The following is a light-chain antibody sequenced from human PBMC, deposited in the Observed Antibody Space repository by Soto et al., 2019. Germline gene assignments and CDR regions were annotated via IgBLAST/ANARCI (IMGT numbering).Light chain of an antibody. J-gene: IGKJ4*01. CDR1: QSVSNNY. CDR2: GAS. Sequence: EILLTQSPGTLSLSPGERATLSGRASQSVSNNYLAWYQQKPGQAPRLLIYGASNRATGIPDRFSGSGSATDFTLTIRRLEPEDFAVYFCQHSGSSLLTVGGGTKVDI. V-gene: IGKV3-20*01. CDR3: QHSGSSLLT.